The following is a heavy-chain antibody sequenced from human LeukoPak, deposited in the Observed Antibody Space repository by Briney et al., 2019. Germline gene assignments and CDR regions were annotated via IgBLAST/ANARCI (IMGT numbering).Heavy chain of an antibody. Sequence: SETLSLTCTVSGGSISSSSYYWGWIRQPPGKGLEWIGSIYYSGSTYYNPSLKSRVTISVDTSKNQFSLKLSSVTAADTAVYYCARDSSSWGGGFDYWGQGTLVTVSS. V-gene: IGHV4-39*07. J-gene: IGHJ4*02. CDR2: IYYSGST. D-gene: IGHD6-13*01. CDR1: GGSISSSSYY. CDR3: ARDSSSWGGGFDY.